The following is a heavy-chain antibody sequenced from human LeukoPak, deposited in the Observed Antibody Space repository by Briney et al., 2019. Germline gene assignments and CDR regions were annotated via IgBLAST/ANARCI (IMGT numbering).Heavy chain of an antibody. CDR1: GGSISSGGYS. V-gene: IGHV4-30-4*07. CDR3: ARASYSYDINGWVPFDY. CDR2: IYYSGST. Sequence: SQTLSLTCAVSGGSISSGGYSWSWIRQPPGKGLEWIGYIYYSGSTYYNPSLKSRVTISGDTSKNQFSLRLSSVTAADTAVYYCARASYSYDINGWVPFDYWGQGTLVTVSS. J-gene: IGHJ4*02. D-gene: IGHD3-22*01.